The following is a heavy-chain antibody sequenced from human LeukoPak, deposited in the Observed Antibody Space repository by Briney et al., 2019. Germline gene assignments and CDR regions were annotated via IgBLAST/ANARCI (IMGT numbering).Heavy chain of an antibody. CDR1: GGSISSYY. Sequence: SETLSLTCTVSGGSISSYYWSWIRQPPGKGLEWIGYIYYSGSTNYNPSLKSRVTISVDTSKNQFSLKLSSVTAADTAVYYCARAYGYSYDPNSFDYWGQGTLVTVSS. D-gene: IGHD5-18*01. J-gene: IGHJ4*02. CDR3: ARAYGYSYDPNSFDY. CDR2: IYYSGST. V-gene: IGHV4-59*01.